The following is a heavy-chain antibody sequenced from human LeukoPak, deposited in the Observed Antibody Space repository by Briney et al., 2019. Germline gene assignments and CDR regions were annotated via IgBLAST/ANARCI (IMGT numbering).Heavy chain of an antibody. D-gene: IGHD3-9*01. CDR2: IRSKANSYAT. Sequence: GGSLTLSCAASGFTFSGSAMHWVRQASGKGLEWVGRIRSKANSYATAYAASVKGRFTISRDDSKNTAYLQMNSLKTEDTAVYYCTLTCPPVGYWGQGTLVTVSS. V-gene: IGHV3-73*01. CDR1: GFTFSGSA. CDR3: TLTCPPVGY. J-gene: IGHJ4*02.